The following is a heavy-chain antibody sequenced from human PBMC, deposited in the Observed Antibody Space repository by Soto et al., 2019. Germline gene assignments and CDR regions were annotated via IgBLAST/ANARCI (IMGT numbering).Heavy chain of an antibody. J-gene: IGHJ5*02. CDR3: VRSMTTLTIDWLDP. CDR2: INGDGSNA. V-gene: IGHV3-74*01. Sequence: HPGGSLRLSCAASGFTFSDYWMHWVRQVPGKGLVWLSRINGDGSNANYADYVRGRFTISRDNNNNTLNLQMNSLRAEDTAVYYCVRSMTTLTIDWLDPWGQGTQVTVSS. CDR1: GFTFSDYW. D-gene: IGHD4-17*01.